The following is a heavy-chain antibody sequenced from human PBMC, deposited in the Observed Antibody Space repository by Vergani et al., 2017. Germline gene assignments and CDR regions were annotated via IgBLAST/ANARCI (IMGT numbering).Heavy chain of an antibody. CDR1: GFPFSNYG. CDR3: AKFSRSVVISNYGMYV. D-gene: IGHD3-22*01. Sequence: QVQVVESGGGMVQPGGSLRLSCAASGFPFSNYGMHWVRQAPGKGLEWVAFIRYDGSNKYYEESVKGRLTISRDNSKNTLYLQMNSLRAEDTAVYYCAKFSRSVVISNYGMYVWDQGTTVTVSS. CDR2: IRYDGSNK. V-gene: IGHV3-30*02. J-gene: IGHJ6*02.